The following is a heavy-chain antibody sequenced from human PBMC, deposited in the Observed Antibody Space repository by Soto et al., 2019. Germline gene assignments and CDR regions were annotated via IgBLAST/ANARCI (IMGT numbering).Heavy chain of an antibody. CDR1: GGTFSSYA. D-gene: IGHD2-2*01. V-gene: IGHV1-69*05. CDR2: IIPIFGTA. Sequence: GASVKVSCKASGGTFSSYAISWVRQAPGQGLEGMGGIIPIFGTANYAQKFQGWVTMTRDTSTSTAYMELSRLSSDDTAVYYCARDPKSSTSFDYYYYGMDVWGQGTTVTVSS. J-gene: IGHJ6*02. CDR3: ARDPKSSTSFDYYYYGMDV.